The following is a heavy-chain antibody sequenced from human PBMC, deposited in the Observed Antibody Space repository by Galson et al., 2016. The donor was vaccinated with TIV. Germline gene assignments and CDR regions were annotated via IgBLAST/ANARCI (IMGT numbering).Heavy chain of an antibody. D-gene: IGHD2-21*01. J-gene: IGHJ6*02. CDR2: ISSGGST. CDR1: GLIVSSNY. V-gene: IGHV3-66*02. CDR3: ARDRRHCGNECYLYCYYGMDV. Sequence: SLRLSCAASGLIVSSNYMSWVRQAPGKGLEWVSLISSGGSTSYADSVRGRFTIPRDNSSNRVYLQMNSVRPEDTAADYCARDRRHCGNECYLYCYYGMDVWGQGATVTVSS.